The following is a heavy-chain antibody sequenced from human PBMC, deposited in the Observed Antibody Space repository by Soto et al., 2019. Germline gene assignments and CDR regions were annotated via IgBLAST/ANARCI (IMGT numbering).Heavy chain of an antibody. V-gene: IGHV4-34*01. CDR3: ARVMVRGAPDY. J-gene: IGHJ4*02. Sequence: QVQLQQWGAGLLKPSETLSLTCAVYGGSFSGYYWSWIRQPPGKGLEWIGEINHSGSTNYNPSLKSRVTISVDTPKNQFSLKLSSVTAADTAVYYCARVMVRGAPDYWGQGTLVTVSS. D-gene: IGHD3-10*01. CDR1: GGSFSGYY. CDR2: INHSGST.